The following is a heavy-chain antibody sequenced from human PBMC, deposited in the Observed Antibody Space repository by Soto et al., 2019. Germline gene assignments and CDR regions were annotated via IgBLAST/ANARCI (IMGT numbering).Heavy chain of an antibody. J-gene: IGHJ3*02. CDR1: GFTFSSYS. V-gene: IGHV3-21*01. CDR3: ASVESDYYDSRGYAFDI. D-gene: IGHD3-22*01. Sequence: GGSLRLSCAASGFTFSSYSMNWVRQAPGKGLEWVSSISSNSSYIYYADSVKGRFTITRDNAKNTLYLQMNSLRADDTVVYYCASVESDYYDSRGYAFDIWGQGTMVTVSS. CDR2: ISSNSSYI.